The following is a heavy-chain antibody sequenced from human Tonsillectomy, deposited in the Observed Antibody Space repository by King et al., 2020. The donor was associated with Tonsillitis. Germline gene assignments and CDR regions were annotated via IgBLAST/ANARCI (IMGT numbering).Heavy chain of an antibody. V-gene: IGHV4-39*01. Sequence: QLQLQESGPGLVKPSETLSLTCTVSGDSVSSSDYSWGWIRQPPGKGLEWIGNIYHSARTYYNPSLKSRVTISVDTSKNQFSLKLNSVTAADTAVYYCARSHINSGYDHWGDYFDYWGQGTLVTVSS. J-gene: IGHJ4*02. D-gene: IGHD5-12*01. CDR2: IYHSART. CDR3: ARSHINSGYDHWGDYFDY. CDR1: GDSVSSSDYS.